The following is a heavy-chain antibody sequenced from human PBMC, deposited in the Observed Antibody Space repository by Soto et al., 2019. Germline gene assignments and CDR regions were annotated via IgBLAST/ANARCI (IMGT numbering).Heavy chain of an antibody. J-gene: IGHJ6*02. CDR2: IYYSGST. Sequence: LSLTCTVSGGSISSGGYYWSWIRQHPGKGLEWIGYIYYSGSTYYNPSLKSRVTISVDTSKNQFSLKLSSVTAADTAVYYCAREQYSYGYNYYYYYGMDVWGQGTTVTVSS. CDR1: GGSISSGGYY. D-gene: IGHD5-18*01. CDR3: AREQYSYGYNYYYYYGMDV. V-gene: IGHV4-31*03.